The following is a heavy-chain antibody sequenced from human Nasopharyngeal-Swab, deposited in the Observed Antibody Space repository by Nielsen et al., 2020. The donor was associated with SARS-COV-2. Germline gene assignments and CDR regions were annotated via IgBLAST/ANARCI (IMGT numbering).Heavy chain of an antibody. CDR1: GFTFSAHA. CDR2: VSGDVAHTT. V-gene: IGHV3-23*01. CDR3: ARDGRIGYGVYLDY. D-gene: IGHD5-12*01. J-gene: IGHJ4*02. Sequence: GFLKISCAASGFTFSAHAMIWVRQAAGKGLEWVSAVSGDVAHTTYYADSVKGRFTISRDNSKNTLYLQMNGLRAEDAAIYYCARDGRIGYGVYLDYWGQGTPVTVSS.